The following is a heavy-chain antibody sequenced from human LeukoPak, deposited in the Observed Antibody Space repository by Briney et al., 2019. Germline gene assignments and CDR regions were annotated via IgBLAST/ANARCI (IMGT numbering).Heavy chain of an antibody. CDR1: GFTFSSYA. CDR2: ISGSGGST. V-gene: IGHV3-23*01. CDR3: AKNGYCSSTSCYAGTVFDY. D-gene: IGHD2-2*01. Sequence: SGGSLRLSCATSGFTFSSYAMCWVRQAPGKGLELVSAISGSGGSTYYADSVKGWFTISRDNSKNTLYLQMNSLRAEDTAVYYCAKNGYCSSTSCYAGTVFDYWGQGTLVTVSS. J-gene: IGHJ4*02.